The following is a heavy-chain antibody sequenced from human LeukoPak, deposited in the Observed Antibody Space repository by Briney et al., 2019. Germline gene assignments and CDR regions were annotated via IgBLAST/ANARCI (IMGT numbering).Heavy chain of an antibody. CDR1: GGSFSGYY. Sequence: PSGTLSLTCAVYGGSFSGYYWSWIRQPPGKGLEWIGEINHSGSTNYNPSLKSRVTISVDTSKNQFSLKLSSVTAADTAVYYCARGPGPYGDYVQTVLDYWGQGTLVTVSS. V-gene: IGHV4-34*01. J-gene: IGHJ4*02. CDR2: INHSGST. D-gene: IGHD4-17*01. CDR3: ARGPGPYGDYVQTVLDY.